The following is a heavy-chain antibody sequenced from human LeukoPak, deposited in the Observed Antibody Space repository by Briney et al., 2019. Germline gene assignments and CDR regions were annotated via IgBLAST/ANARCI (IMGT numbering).Heavy chain of an antibody. V-gene: IGHV3-21*01. CDR3: ARASSKQLAGYLPDGFDI. CDR2: ISSSGTYV. CDR1: GFTFSSYS. Sequence: GGSLRLSCAASGFTFSSYSMNWVRQAPGKGLEWVSSISSSGTYVFYADTGRGRFTISRDNAKNSLSLQMNSLRADDAAVYYCARASSKQLAGYLPDGFDIWGQGTMVTVSS. J-gene: IGHJ3*02. D-gene: IGHD3-9*01.